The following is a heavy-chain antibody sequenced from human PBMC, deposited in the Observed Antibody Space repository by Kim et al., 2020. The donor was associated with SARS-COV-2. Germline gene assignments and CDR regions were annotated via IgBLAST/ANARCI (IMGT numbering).Heavy chain of an antibody. CDR3: ASILIAYYYDSSGYYSPGWLDP. J-gene: IGHJ5*02. CDR2: IKQDGSEK. V-gene: IGHV3-7*03. D-gene: IGHD3-22*01. CDR1: GFTFSSYW. Sequence: GGSLRLSCAASGFTFSSYWMSWVRQAPGKGLEWVANIKQDGSEKYYVDSVKGRFTISRDNAKNSLYLQMNSLRAEDTAVYYCASILIAYYYDSSGYYSPGWLDPWGQETLVTVSS.